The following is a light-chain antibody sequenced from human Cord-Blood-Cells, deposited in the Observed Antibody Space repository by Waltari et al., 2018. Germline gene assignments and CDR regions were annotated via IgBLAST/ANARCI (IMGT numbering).Light chain of an antibody. V-gene: IGLV2-14*01. Sequence: QSALTQPASVSGSPGQSLTISCTGTSSDVGGYNHVSWYQQHPGKPPKLMIYDVSKRPSGVSNRFSGSKSGNTASLTISGLQAEDEADYYCSSYTSSSTLVFGGGTKLTVL. CDR1: SSDVGGYNH. CDR3: SSYTSSSTLV. J-gene: IGLJ2*01. CDR2: DVS.